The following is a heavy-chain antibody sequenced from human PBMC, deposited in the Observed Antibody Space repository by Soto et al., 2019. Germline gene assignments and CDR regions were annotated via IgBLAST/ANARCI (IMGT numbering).Heavy chain of an antibody. V-gene: IGHV3-23*01. CDR1: GLTFISYG. CDR3: AKDSSPSGYDFWFDP. Sequence: GGSQRLSCGASGLTFISYGWNWCRQAQWRGLEWVSAISGSGGTTYYADSAKGRFTISRDNSKNTLYLQMNSLRAEDTAVYYCAKDSSPSGYDFWFDPSGQGTLVTVSS. D-gene: IGHD5-12*01. J-gene: IGHJ5*02. CDR2: ISGSGGTT.